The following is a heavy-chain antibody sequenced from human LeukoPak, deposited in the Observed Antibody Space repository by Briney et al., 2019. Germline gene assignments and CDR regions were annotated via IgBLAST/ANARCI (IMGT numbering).Heavy chain of an antibody. J-gene: IGHJ4*02. CDR1: GFTFSTYE. Sequence: SLKLSCAASGFTFSTYEMKWVRQAPGKGLEWVAYISARGRNTYYAHSVQGRLTMSRDNAKNAVYLQMNSLRAEDTVVYYCAKEQSRDYGSGSYFRGIFGYWGQGAMVTVSS. V-gene: IGHV3-48*03. CDR2: ISARGRNT. CDR3: AKEQSRDYGSGSYFRGIFGY. D-gene: IGHD3-10*01.